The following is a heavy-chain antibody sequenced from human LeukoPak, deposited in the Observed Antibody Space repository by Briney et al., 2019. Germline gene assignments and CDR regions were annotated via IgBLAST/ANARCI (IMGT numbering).Heavy chain of an antibody. CDR2: TYYRSRWYK. CDR3: ARTKGHLDL. D-gene: IGHD2-8*01. J-gene: IGHJ2*01. V-gene: IGHV6-1*01. Sequence: SQTLSLTCAISGDSVSSNSAAWNWIRQSPSRGLEWLGRTYYRSRWYKEYAQSVKSRITIDPDTPKNQFSLQLNSVTPEDAAVYYCARTKGHLDLWGRGTLVTVSS. CDR1: GDSVSSNSAA.